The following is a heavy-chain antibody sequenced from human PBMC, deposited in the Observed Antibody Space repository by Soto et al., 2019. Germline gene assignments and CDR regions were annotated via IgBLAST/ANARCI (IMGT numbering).Heavy chain of an antibody. J-gene: IGHJ6*02. Sequence: EVQLLESGGGLVQPGGSLRLSCAASGFTFSSYAMSWVRQAPGKGLEWVSAISGSGGSTYYADSVKGRFTISRDNSKNTLYLQMNSLRADDTAVYYCATGQYCSSTSCKSWANYYGMDVWGQGTTVTVSS. CDR3: ATGQYCSSTSCKSWANYYGMDV. V-gene: IGHV3-23*01. CDR2: ISGSGGST. D-gene: IGHD2-2*01. CDR1: GFTFSSYA.